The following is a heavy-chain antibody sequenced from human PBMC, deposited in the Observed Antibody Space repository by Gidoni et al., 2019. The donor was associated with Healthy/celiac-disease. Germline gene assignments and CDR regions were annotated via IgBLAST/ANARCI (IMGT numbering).Heavy chain of an antibody. J-gene: IGHJ4*02. V-gene: IGHV3-30*18. D-gene: IGHD4-17*01. Sequence: QVQLVESGGGVVQPGRSLRLSWAASGFTLSSDGMHWVRQAPGKGLEWGAVISYDGSNKYYADSVKGLFTISRDNSKNTLYLQMNSLRAEDTAVYYCAKDRDPQTPLETVTYDYWGQGTLVTVSS. CDR1: GFTLSSDG. CDR3: AKDRDPQTPLETVTYDY. CDR2: ISYDGSNK.